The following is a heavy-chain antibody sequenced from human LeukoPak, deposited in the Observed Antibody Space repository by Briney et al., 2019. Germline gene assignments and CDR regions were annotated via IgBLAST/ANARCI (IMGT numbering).Heavy chain of an antibody. CDR3: ARIGVGATSIDY. CDR1: GYTFTSYY. CDR2: INPSGGST. D-gene: IGHD1-26*01. V-gene: IGHV1-46*01. J-gene: IGHJ4*02. Sequence: ASVKVSCKASGYTFTSYYMHWVRQAPGQGLEWMGIINPSGGSTSYAQKFQGRVTMTRDMSTSTVYMELSSLRSEDTAVYYCARIGVGATSIDYWGQGTLVTVSS.